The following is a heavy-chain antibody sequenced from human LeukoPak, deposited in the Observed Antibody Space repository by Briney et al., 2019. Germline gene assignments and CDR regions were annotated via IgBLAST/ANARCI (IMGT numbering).Heavy chain of an antibody. D-gene: IGHD3-10*01. CDR1: GFTFDDCA. CDR2: ISWNSCSI. Sequence: PGRSLRLSCAASGFTFDDCAMYWVRQAPGKGLEWVSGISWNSCSICYADSVKGRFTISRDNAKNSLYLQMNSLRAEDTALYYCAKDKAPMITMVRGVTGGYFDYWGQGTLVTVSS. J-gene: IGHJ4*02. V-gene: IGHV3-9*01. CDR3: AKDKAPMITMVRGVTGGYFDY.